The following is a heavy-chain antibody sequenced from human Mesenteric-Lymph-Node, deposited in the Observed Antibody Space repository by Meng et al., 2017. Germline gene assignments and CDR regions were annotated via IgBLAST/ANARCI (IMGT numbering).Heavy chain of an antibody. Sequence: SETLSLTCTVSGDSITMNSHYWAWIRQPAGKGLEWIGRIYSSGSTNYNPSLKSRVTMSVDTSKNQFSLKLSSVTAADTAVYYCARGRGAAAGVSYYGMDVWGQGTTVTVSS. J-gene: IGHJ6*02. D-gene: IGHD6-13*01. CDR1: GDSITMNSHY. V-gene: IGHV4-4*07. CDR2: IYSSGST. CDR3: ARGRGAAAGVSYYGMDV.